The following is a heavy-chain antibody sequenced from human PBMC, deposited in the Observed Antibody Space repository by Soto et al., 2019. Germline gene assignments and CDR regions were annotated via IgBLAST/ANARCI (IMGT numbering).Heavy chain of an antibody. D-gene: IGHD5-12*01. CDR2: IYHSGST. Sequence: ASETLSLTCAVSGGSISSGGYSWSWIRQPPGKGLEWIGYIYHSGSTYYNPSLKSRVTISVDRSKNQFSLKLSSVTAADTAVYYCARGDSGYDSNYYYYGMDVWGQGTTVTVSS. CDR1: GGSISSGGYS. V-gene: IGHV4-30-2*01. J-gene: IGHJ6*02. CDR3: ARGDSGYDSNYYYYGMDV.